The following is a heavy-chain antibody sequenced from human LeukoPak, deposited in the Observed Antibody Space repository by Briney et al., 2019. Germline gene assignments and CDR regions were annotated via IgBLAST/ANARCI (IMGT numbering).Heavy chain of an antibody. Sequence: PSETLSLTCTVSGGSISSYYWSWIRQPPGKGLEWIRYIYYSGSTNYNPSLKSRVTISVDTSKNQFSLKLSSVTAADTAVYYCARALYYYGSGKDYYYGMDVWGQGTTVTVSS. CDR2: IYYSGST. J-gene: IGHJ6*02. CDR1: GGSISSYY. V-gene: IGHV4-59*01. CDR3: ARALYYYGSGKDYYYGMDV. D-gene: IGHD3-10*01.